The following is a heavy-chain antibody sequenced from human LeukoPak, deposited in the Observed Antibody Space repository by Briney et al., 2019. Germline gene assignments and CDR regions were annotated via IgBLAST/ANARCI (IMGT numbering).Heavy chain of an antibody. V-gene: IGHV4-59*08. J-gene: IGHJ4*02. CDR3: ASGGNSGY. CDR2: IFYSGST. Sequence: SETLSLTCTVSGGYISSYYWSWIRQPAGKGLEWLGYIFYSGSTSYNPSLNGRVTISIDTSKNQFSLKLSSVTAADTAVYYCASGGNSGYWGQGTLVTVSS. CDR1: GGYISSYY. D-gene: IGHD4-23*01.